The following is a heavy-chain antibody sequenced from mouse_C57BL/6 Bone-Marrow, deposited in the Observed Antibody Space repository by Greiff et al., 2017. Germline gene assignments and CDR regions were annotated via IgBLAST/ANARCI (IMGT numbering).Heavy chain of an antibody. CDR3: AKRGSSYGGFAY. CDR2: VWRGGST. J-gene: IGHJ3*01. V-gene: IGHV2-5*01. Sequence: QVQLKQSGPGLVQPSPCLSITCTVSGFSLTSYGVHWVRQSPGKGLEWLGVVWRGGSTDYNAAFMARMSITKDNSKSQVFFKMNSLQADDTAIYYCAKRGSSYGGFAYWGQGTLVTVSA. D-gene: IGHD1-1*01. CDR1: GFSLTSYG.